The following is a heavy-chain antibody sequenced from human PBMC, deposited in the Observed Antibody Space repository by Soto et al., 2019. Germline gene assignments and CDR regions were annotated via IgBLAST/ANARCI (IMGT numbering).Heavy chain of an antibody. Sequence: PSETLSLTCTVSGGSISSSSYYWGWIRQPPGKGLEWIGRIYYSGSTNYNPSLKSRVTISVDTSKNQFSLNLSSVTAADTAVYYCARRWSSGSLDSWGQGTLVTVSS. D-gene: IGHD6-19*01. CDR1: GGSISSSSYY. CDR2: IYYSGST. J-gene: IGHJ4*02. CDR3: ARRWSSGSLDS. V-gene: IGHV4-39*07.